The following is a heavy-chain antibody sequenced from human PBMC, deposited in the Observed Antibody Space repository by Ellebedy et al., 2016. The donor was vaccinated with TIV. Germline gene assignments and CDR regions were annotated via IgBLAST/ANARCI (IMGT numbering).Heavy chain of an antibody. CDR3: ARDRGSYAFDY. V-gene: IGHV1-18*01. CDR2: ISTYNGET. CDR1: GYTFITYP. J-gene: IGHJ4*02. D-gene: IGHD1-26*01. Sequence: AASVKVSCKASGYTFITYPIGWVRQAPGQGLEWMGWISTYNGETNYAQKLQDRVTMTTDTSTSTVYMELRSLRSDDTAVYYCARDRGSYAFDYWGQGTLVTVSS.